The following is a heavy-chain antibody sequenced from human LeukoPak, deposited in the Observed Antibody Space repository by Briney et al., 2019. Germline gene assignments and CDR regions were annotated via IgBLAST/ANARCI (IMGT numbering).Heavy chain of an antibody. CDR1: GFTFSSYW. J-gene: IGHJ4*02. Sequence: PGGSLRLSCAASGFTFSSYWMSWVRQAPGKGLEWVANMNQDGSEKYYVDSMKGRFTISRDNAKNSLYLQMNSLRDEDTAVYYCARDLMTTVTPTFDYWGQGTLVTVSS. CDR2: MNQDGSEK. D-gene: IGHD4-17*01. V-gene: IGHV3-7*01. CDR3: ARDLMTTVTPTFDY.